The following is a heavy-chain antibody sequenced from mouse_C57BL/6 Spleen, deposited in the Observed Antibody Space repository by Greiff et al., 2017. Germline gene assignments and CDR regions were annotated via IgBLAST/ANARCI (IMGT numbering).Heavy chain of an antibody. CDR2: IYPGDGDT. J-gene: IGHJ4*01. V-gene: IGHV1-82*01. CDR3: ASNYYGSSYYYAMDY. Sequence: VHLVEFGPELVKPGASVKISCKASGYAFSSSWMNWVKQRPGKGLEWIGRIYPGDGDTNYNGKFKGKATLTADKSSSTAYMQLSSLTSEDSAVYFCASNYYGSSYYYAMDYWGQGTSVTVSS. CDR1: GYAFSSSW. D-gene: IGHD1-1*01.